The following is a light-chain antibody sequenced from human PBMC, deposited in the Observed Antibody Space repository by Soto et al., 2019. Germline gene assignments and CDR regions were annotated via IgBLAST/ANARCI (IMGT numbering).Light chain of an antibody. Sequence: EIVLTQSPGTLSLSPGETATLSCRASQSLTSSYLAWYQQKPGQAPRLLIYGASSRATGIPDRFSGSGSGPDFTLTISRLEAEAFAVYYCQQYESSPPSYTFGHGTYLEIK. CDR2: GAS. V-gene: IGKV3-20*01. CDR3: QQYESSPPSYT. J-gene: IGKJ2*01. CDR1: QSLTSSY.